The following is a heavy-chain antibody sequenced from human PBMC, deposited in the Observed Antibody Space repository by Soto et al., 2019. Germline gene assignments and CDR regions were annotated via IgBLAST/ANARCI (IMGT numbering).Heavy chain of an antibody. CDR3: VRRVSGNYDY. J-gene: IGHJ4*02. V-gene: IGHV3-64*01. D-gene: IGHD1-7*01. CDR1: GFTFSSYD. Sequence: EVQLAESGGGMVQPGGSLRLSCVDSGFTFSSYDMHWVRQATGKGLEYVSSISSNGGTTYYGNSVKGRFTISRDNSKNTLYLQMGSLRAEDMAVYYCVRRVSGNYDYWGQGTLVTVSS. CDR2: ISSNGGTT.